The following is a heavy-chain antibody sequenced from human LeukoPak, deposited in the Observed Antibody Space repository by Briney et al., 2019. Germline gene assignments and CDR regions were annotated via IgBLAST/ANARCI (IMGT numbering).Heavy chain of an antibody. CDR1: GGSISSSSYY. CDR3: ARGNYGMDV. CDR2: IYYSGST. Sequence: PSETLSLTCTVSGGSISSSSYYWGWLRQPPGKGLEWIGSIYYSGSTYYNPSLKSRVTISVDTSKNQFSLKLSSVTAADTAAYYCARGNYGMDVWGQGTTVTVSS. J-gene: IGHJ6*02. V-gene: IGHV4-39*07.